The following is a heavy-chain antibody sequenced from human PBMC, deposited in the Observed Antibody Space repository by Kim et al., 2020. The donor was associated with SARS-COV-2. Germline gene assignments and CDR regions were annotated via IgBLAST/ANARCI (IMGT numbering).Heavy chain of an antibody. CDR2: INHSGST. CDR3: ARFVLLLPYYYYGMDV. V-gene: IGHV4-34*01. D-gene: IGHD3-10*01. J-gene: IGHJ6*02. Sequence: SETLSLTCAVYGGSFSGYYWSWIRQPPGKGLEWIGEINHSGSTNYNPSLKSRVTISVDTSKNQFSLKLSSVTAADTAVYYCARFVLLLPYYYYGMDVWGQGTTVTVSS. CDR1: GGSFSGYY.